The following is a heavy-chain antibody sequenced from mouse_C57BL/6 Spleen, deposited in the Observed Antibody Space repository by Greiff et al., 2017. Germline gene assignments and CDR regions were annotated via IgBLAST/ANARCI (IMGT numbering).Heavy chain of an antibody. V-gene: IGHV1-55*01. CDR1: GYTFTSYW. J-gene: IGHJ3*01. Sequence: QVQLQQPGAELVKPGASVKMSCKASGYTFTSYWITWVKQRPGQGLEWIGDIYPGSGSTNYNEKFKSKATLTVDTSSSTAYMQLSSLTSEDSAVYYCARGDDGYPVGFAYWGQGTLVTVSA. D-gene: IGHD2-3*01. CDR3: ARGDDGYPVGFAY. CDR2: IYPGSGST.